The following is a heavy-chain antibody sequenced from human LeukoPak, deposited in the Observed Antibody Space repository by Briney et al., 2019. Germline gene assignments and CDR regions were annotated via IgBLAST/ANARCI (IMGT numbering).Heavy chain of an antibody. CDR2: MNPNSGNT. D-gene: IGHD2-15*01. CDR3: ARETSLGYCSGGSCYSYWFDP. V-gene: IGHV1-8*01. J-gene: IGHJ5*02. Sequence: ASVKVSCKASGYTFTSYDINWVRQATGQGLEWKGWMNPNSGNTGYAQKFQGRVTMTRNTSISTAYMELSSLRSEDTAVYYCARETSLGYCSGGSCYSYWFDPWGQGTLVTVSS. CDR1: GYTFTSYD.